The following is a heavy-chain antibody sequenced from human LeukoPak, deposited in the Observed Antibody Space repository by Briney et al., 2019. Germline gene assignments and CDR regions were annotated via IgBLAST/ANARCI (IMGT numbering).Heavy chain of an antibody. D-gene: IGHD4-23*01. CDR2: ISSSGDTT. J-gene: IGHJ6*02. CDR1: GFTFSSYS. Sequence: PGGSLRLSCAASGFTFSSYSVHWLRQAPGKGLEWASYISSSGDTTYYADSVKGRFTISRDNGKNSLYLQMNSLRAEDTAVYYCARDSADYGGNGMDVWGQGTTVTVSS. CDR3: ARDSADYGGNGMDV. V-gene: IGHV3-48*01.